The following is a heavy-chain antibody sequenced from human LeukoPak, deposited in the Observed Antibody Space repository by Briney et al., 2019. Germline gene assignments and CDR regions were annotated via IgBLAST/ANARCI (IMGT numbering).Heavy chain of an antibody. D-gene: IGHD2-15*01. CDR2: ISTYNGAT. CDR3: ARGPFCSGATCYSQYFDY. V-gene: IGHV1-18*01. J-gene: IGHJ4*02. Sequence: GASVKVSCKASGYTFTSYGISWVRQAPGQGLEWMGWISTYNGATYYAQKLQGRVTMTTDTSTSTAYMELRSLRSDDTAVYYCARGPFCSGATCYSQYFDYWGQEILVTVSS. CDR1: GYTFTSYG.